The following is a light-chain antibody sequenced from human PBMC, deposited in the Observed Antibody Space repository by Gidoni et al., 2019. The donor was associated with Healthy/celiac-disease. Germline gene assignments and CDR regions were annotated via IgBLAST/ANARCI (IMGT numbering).Light chain of an antibody. J-gene: IGKJ3*01. Sequence: EIVLTQSPGTQSLSPGERATLSCRASQSVSSSYLAWYQPKPGQAPRLLIYGASSRATGIPYRFSGSGSGTDFTLTISRLEPEDFAVYYCQQYGSSPRAFGPGTKVDIK. V-gene: IGKV3-20*01. CDR1: QSVSSSY. CDR2: GAS. CDR3: QQYGSSPRA.